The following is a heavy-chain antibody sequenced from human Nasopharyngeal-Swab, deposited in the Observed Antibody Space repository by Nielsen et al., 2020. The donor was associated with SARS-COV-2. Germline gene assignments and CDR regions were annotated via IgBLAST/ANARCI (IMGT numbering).Heavy chain of an antibody. D-gene: IGHD3-16*02. V-gene: IGHV4-34*01. J-gene: IGHJ5*02. Sequence: PGKGLEWIGEINHSGSTNYNPSLKSRVTISVDTSKNQFSLKLSSVTAADTAVYYCARGRIGGVIGNWFDPWGQGTLVTSPQ. CDR2: INHSGST. CDR3: ARGRIGGVIGNWFDP.